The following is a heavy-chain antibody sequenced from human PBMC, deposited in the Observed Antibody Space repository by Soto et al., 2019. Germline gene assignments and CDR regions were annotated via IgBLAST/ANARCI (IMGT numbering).Heavy chain of an antibody. CDR3: ARRPMVGPVAENAFDI. J-gene: IGHJ3*02. CDR1: GGSISSSSYY. D-gene: IGHD6-19*01. CDR2: VYYSGTT. Sequence: QLLLQESGPGLVKSSETLSLTCSVSGGSISSSSYYWNWIRQSPGKGLEWIGSVYYSGTTYYNPSLKRRVTISVDTYNQFSLKLRSVTAADTAYYFCARRPMVGPVAENAFDIWGQGTRVTVSS. V-gene: IGHV4-39*01.